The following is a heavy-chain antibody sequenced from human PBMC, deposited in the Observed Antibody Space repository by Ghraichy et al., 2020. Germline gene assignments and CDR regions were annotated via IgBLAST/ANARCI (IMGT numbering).Heavy chain of an antibody. Sequence: ASVKVSCKASGYTFTSYGISWVRQAPGQGLEWMGWISAYKGNTNYAQKLQGRVTMTTDTSTSTAYMELRSLRSDDTAVYYCSITYYDILTGYSAFDYWGQGTLVTVSS. J-gene: IGHJ4*02. CDR3: SITYYDILTGYSAFDY. D-gene: IGHD3-9*01. V-gene: IGHV1-18*01. CDR2: ISAYKGNT. CDR1: GYTFTSYG.